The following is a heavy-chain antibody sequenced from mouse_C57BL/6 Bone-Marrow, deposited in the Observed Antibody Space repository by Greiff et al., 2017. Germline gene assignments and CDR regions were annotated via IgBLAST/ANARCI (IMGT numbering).Heavy chain of an antibody. CDR2: INSDGGST. Sequence: EVKLMESGGGLVQPGASLKLSCESNEYEFPSHDMSWVRKTPEKRLELVAAINSDGGSTYYPDTMERRFIISRDNTKKTLYLQMSSLRSEDTALYYCARLYYGYEGAWFAYWGQGTLVTVSA. J-gene: IGHJ3*01. D-gene: IGHD2-2*01. CDR1: EYEFPSHD. CDR3: ARLYYGYEGAWFAY. V-gene: IGHV5-2*01.